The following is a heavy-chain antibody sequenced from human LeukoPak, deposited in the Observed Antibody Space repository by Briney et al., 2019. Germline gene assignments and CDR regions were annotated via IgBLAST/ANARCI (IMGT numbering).Heavy chain of an antibody. Sequence: PSETLSFTWTGSGGSISSSSYYWSWMWQPPGKGVEWVGYVVYSGLTDYKPSLKSGVTISVDTSKNQFSLKLSSVTAADTAVYYCARVEVGATPHQLYYYYYMDVWGKGTTVTVSS. V-gene: IGHV4-61*01. CDR1: GGSISSSSYY. D-gene: IGHD1-26*01. CDR3: ARVEVGATPHQLYYYYYMDV. CDR2: VVYSGLT. J-gene: IGHJ6*03.